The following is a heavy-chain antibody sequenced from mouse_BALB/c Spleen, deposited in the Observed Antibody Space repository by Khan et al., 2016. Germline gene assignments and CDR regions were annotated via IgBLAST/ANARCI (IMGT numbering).Heavy chain of an antibody. J-gene: IGHJ4*01. V-gene: IGHV9-3-1*01. CDR3: ARRSTMIYYYAMDY. CDR2: INTSTGDP. CDR1: GYTFTNFG. D-gene: IGHD2-4*01. Sequence: QIQLVQSGPELMKPGETVKISCKASGYTFTNFGMNWVKQAPGKGLEWMGWINTSTGDPTYADDFTGRLAFPLDASAGTAYLQLNNLKNEDSATYFCARRSTMIYYYAMDYWGQGTSVTVSS.